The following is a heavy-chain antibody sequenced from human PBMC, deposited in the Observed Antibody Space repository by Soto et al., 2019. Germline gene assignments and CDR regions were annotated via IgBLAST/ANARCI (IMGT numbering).Heavy chain of an antibody. V-gene: IGHV4-4*02. Sequence: QVQLQESGPGLVKPSGTLSLTCAVSGYSISSDNWWSWVRQSPGKGLEWIGEIYHSGRTNYNPSLTSRVTISVDKSKNQFSLNLSSVTAADTAVYYCVRILAYCPGDCSYYFDYWGRGTLVTVSS. CDR1: GYSISSDNW. CDR3: VRILAYCPGDCSYYFDY. CDR2: IYHSGRT. J-gene: IGHJ4*02. D-gene: IGHD2-21*02.